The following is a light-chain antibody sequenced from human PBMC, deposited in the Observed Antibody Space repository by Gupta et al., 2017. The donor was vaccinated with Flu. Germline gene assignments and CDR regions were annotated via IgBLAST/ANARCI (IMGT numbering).Light chain of an antibody. CDR3: MQSKHRPT. V-gene: IGKV2-30*01. CDR2: EVS. CDR1: QSLVSGDGNTY. Sequence: PGTLGQPAFISCRSSQSLVSGDGNTYLDWFQQRPGQSPRRLIHEVSKRDSGVPDRFSGGGLGTDFTLKISRVEAEDVGVYYCMQSKHRPTFGQGTKVEIK. J-gene: IGKJ1*01.